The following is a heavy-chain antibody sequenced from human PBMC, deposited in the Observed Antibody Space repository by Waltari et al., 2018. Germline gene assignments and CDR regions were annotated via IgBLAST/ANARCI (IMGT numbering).Heavy chain of an antibody. Sequence: QLHLQESGPGLVKPSETLSLTCRVPGGSITSTSHSWGWIRQPPGKGLEWTGTISYSGAIYNNPSLKSRLTISVDTSKNQFSLKLSSVTAADTALYYCATYVGASVGTAAFDVWGQGTMVTVSS. V-gene: IGHV4-39*01. CDR2: ISYSGAI. D-gene: IGHD3-16*01. CDR1: GGSITSTSHS. CDR3: ATYVGASVGTAAFDV. J-gene: IGHJ3*01.